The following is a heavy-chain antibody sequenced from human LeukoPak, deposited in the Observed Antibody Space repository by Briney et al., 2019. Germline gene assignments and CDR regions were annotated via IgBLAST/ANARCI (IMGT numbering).Heavy chain of an antibody. CDR1: GGSISSYY. CDR3: ARATLTKSRSYYYYYMDV. V-gene: IGHV4-59*01. Sequence: SEALSLTCTVSGGSISSYYWSWIRRPPGKGLEWIGYIYYSGSTNYNPSLKSRVTISVDTSKNQFSLKLSSVTAADTAVYYCARATLTKSRSYYYYYMDVWGKGTTVTVSS. J-gene: IGHJ6*03. CDR2: IYYSGST.